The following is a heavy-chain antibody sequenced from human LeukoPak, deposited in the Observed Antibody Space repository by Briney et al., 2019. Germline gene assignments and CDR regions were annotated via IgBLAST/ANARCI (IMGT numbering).Heavy chain of an antibody. J-gene: IGHJ6*02. D-gene: IGHD2-15*01. CDR3: AGRAAGRLYGMDV. Sequence: SETLSLTCAVYGGSFSGYYWSWIRQPPGKGLEWIGEINHSGSTNYNPSLKSRVTISVDTSKNQFSLKLSSVTAADTAVYYCAGRAAGRLYGMDVWGQGTMVTVSS. CDR1: GGSFSGYY. CDR2: INHSGST. V-gene: IGHV4-34*01.